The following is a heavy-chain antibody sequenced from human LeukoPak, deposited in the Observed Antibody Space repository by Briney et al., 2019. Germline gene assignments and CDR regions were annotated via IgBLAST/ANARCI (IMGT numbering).Heavy chain of an antibody. Sequence: GGSLRLSCAASGFTFSNYDMHWVRQAPGKGLEWVAVIWYDGSNKYYADSVKGRFTTSRDHSKNTLYLQMKSLRAEDTAVYYCARELEIAVAGTLGYWGQGTLVTVSS. CDR2: IWYDGSNK. J-gene: IGHJ4*02. V-gene: IGHV3-33*08. D-gene: IGHD6-19*01. CDR3: ARELEIAVAGTLGY. CDR1: GFTFSNYD.